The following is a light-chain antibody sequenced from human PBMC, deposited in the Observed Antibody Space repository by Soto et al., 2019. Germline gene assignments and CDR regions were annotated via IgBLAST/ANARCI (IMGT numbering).Light chain of an antibody. V-gene: IGLV2-8*01. Sequence: QSALTQPPSASGSPGQSVTIPCTGTYSDIGAYNYVSWYQQRPGEAPKLIIYEVSKRPSGVPDRTFASKSGNTASLTVSGLQADDEANYYCSSFKGTNSLVFGTGTKVTVL. CDR1: YSDIGAYNY. CDR2: EVS. J-gene: IGLJ1*01. CDR3: SSFKGTNSLV.